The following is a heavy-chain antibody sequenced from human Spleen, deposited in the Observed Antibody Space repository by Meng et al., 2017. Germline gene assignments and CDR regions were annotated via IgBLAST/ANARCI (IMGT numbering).Heavy chain of an antibody. D-gene: IGHD1-1*01. J-gene: IGHJ4*02. CDR1: GFSLSTSGVG. CDR2: IYWDDDK. Sequence: SGPTLVKPTQTLTLTCTFSGFSLSTSGVGVGWIRQPPGKALEWLALIYWDDDKRYSPSLKSRLTITKDTSKNQVVLSMTNMDPLDTATYYCAHRLGPYNSKWDVGYFDHWGQGALVTVSS. CDR3: AHRLGPYNSKWDVGYFDH. V-gene: IGHV2-5*02.